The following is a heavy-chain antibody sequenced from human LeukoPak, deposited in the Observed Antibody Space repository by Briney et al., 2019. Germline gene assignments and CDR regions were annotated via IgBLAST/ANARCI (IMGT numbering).Heavy chain of an antibody. CDR2: INHSGST. CDR1: GGSFSGYY. CDR3: ASLMNGDYGYYFDY. V-gene: IGHV4-34*01. D-gene: IGHD4-17*01. Sequence: PSETLCLTCAVYGGSFSGYYWSWIRQPPGKGLEWIGEINHSGSTNYNPSLKSRVTISVDTSKNQFSLKLSSVTAADTAVYYCASLMNGDYGYYFDYWGQGTLVTVSS. J-gene: IGHJ4*02.